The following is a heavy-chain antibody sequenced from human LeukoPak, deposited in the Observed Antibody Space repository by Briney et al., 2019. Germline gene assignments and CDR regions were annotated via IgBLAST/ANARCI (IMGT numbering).Heavy chain of an antibody. CDR3: AKDARRTDGWYFFDY. CDR2: ISDSGSLT. J-gene: IGHJ4*02. Sequence: GGSLRLSCAASGFAFSNQAMGWVRQAPGKGLEWVTVISDSGSLTYYADSVKGRFSISRDNSQNTLFLQMNSLRAEDTAVYYCAKDARRTDGWYFFDYWGQGALVTVSS. D-gene: IGHD6-19*01. V-gene: IGHV3-23*01. CDR1: GFAFSNQA.